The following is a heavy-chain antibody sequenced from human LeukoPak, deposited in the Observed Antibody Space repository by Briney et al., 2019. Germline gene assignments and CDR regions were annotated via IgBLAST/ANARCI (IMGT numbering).Heavy chain of an antibody. CDR1: GYTFTSYA. V-gene: IGHV7-4-1*02. D-gene: IGHD3-10*01. CDR2: INTNTGNP. J-gene: IGHJ4*02. CDR3: ARVVPGTYFDY. Sequence: ASVKVSFKASGYTFTSYAMIWMRQAPGQGLEWMGWINTNTGNPTYAQGFTGRFVFSLDTSVSTASLQINTLKAEDTAVYYCARVVPGTYFDYWGQGTLVTVSS.